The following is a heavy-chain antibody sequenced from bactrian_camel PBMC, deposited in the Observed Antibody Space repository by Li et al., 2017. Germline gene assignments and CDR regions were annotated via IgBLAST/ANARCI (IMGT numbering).Heavy chain of an antibody. CDR3: AASFSRLQGRPLDVRSFDY. V-gene: IGHV3S63*01. Sequence: HVQLVESGGGSVQAGDSLRLSCVASTYIPSTYCMGWFRQAPGKEREGVASICTRIGGSYCAESVKGRFTISQDNGANRVYLQMNSLNPEDTAMYYCAASFSRLQGRPLDVRSFDYWGRGTQVTVS. CDR1: TYIPSTYC. D-gene: IGHD2*01. J-gene: IGHJ4*01. CDR2: ICTRIGGS.